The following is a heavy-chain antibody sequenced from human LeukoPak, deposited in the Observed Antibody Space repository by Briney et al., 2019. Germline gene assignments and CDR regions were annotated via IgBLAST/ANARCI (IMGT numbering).Heavy chain of an antibody. Sequence: SETLSLTCTVSSGSISSSSYYWGWIRQPPGKGLEWIGSIYYSGSTYYNPSLKSRVTISVDTSKNQFSLKLSSVTAADTAVYYCARRSGYGTLYFDYWGQGTLVTVSS. V-gene: IGHV4-39*01. CDR2: IYYSGST. J-gene: IGHJ4*02. CDR1: SGSISSSSYY. D-gene: IGHD5-18*01. CDR3: ARRSGYGTLYFDY.